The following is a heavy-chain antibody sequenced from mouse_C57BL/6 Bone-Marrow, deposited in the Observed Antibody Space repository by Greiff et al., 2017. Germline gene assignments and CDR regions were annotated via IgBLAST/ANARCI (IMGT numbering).Heavy chain of an antibody. CDR2: IYPRSGNT. CDR1: GYTFTSYG. V-gene: IGHV1-81*01. D-gene: IGHD1-1*01. J-gene: IGHJ4*01. Sequence: ESGAELARPGASVKLSCKASGYTFTSYGISWVKQRTGQGLEWIGEIYPRSGNTYYNEKFKGKATLTADKSSSTAYMELRSLTSEDSAVYFCARRDYYGSSYLYDYAMDYWGQGTSVTVSS. CDR3: ARRDYYGSSYLYDYAMDY.